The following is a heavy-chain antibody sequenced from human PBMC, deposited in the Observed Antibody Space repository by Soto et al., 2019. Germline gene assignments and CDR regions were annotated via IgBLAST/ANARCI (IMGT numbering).Heavy chain of an antibody. CDR3: ARDTPHNWNDVLDD. CDR2: ISYDGSNK. CDR1: GFTFSSYA. V-gene: IGHV3-30-3*01. Sequence: GGSLRLSCAASGFTFSSYAMHWVRQAPGKGLEWVAVISYDGSNKYYADSVKGRFTISRDNSKNTLYLQMNSLRAEDTAVYYCARDTPHNWNDVLDDWGQGTLVTVSS. J-gene: IGHJ4*02. D-gene: IGHD1-20*01.